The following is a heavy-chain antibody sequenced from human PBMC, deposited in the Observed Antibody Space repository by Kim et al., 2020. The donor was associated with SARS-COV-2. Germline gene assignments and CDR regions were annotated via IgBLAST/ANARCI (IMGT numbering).Heavy chain of an antibody. J-gene: IGHJ4*02. Sequence: GGSLRLSCAASGFSFSSYGMHWVRQAPGKGLEWVAVISYDGSNKYYADSVKGRFTISRDNSKNTLYLQMNSLRAEDTAVYYCAKGGARQWRSDFDYWGQG. V-gene: IGHV3-30*18. CDR1: GFSFSSYG. CDR3: AKGGARQWRSDFDY. CDR2: ISYDGSNK. D-gene: IGHD6-19*01.